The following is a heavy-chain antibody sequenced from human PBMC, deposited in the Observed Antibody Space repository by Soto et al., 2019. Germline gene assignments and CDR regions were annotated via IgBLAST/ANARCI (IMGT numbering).Heavy chain of an antibody. Sequence: LSQTLSLTCAISGDSVSSNSAAWNWIRQSPSRGLEWLGRTYYRSKWYNDYAVSVKSRITINPDTSKNQFSLQLNSVTPEDTAVYYCARDGLYSSGWYGWFDPWGQGTLVTVSS. D-gene: IGHD6-19*01. CDR3: ARDGLYSSGWYGWFDP. CDR2: TYYRSKWYN. CDR1: GDSVSSNSAA. V-gene: IGHV6-1*01. J-gene: IGHJ5*02.